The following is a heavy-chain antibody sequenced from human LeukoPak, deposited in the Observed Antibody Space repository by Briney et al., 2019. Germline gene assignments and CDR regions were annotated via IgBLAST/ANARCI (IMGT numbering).Heavy chain of an antibody. V-gene: IGHV4-34*01. D-gene: IGHD3-22*01. CDR3: ARAHYYDSSGLKYFDY. Sequence: PSETLSLTCAVYGGSFSGYYWSWIRQPPGKGLEWIGSIYYSGSTYYNPSLKSRVTISVDTSKNQFSLRLSSVTAADTAVYYCARAHYYDSSGLKYFDYWGQGTLVTVSS. J-gene: IGHJ4*02. CDR2: IYYSGST. CDR1: GGSFSGYY.